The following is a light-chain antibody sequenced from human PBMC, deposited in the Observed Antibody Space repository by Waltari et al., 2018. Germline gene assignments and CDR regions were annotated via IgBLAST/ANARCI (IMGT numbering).Light chain of an antibody. J-gene: IGLJ1*01. CDR3: ASYTSSSNYV. CDR2: DVT. Sequence: HSALTQPAPVSVSPGQSITISCPGTRRYVGGYAFVSWYRQHPEKAPNLIIFDVTERPSGISARFSGSKSGNTASLTISGLQTDDEADYYCASYTSSSNYVFGSGTTVTV. V-gene: IGLV2-14*03. CDR1: RRYVGGYAF.